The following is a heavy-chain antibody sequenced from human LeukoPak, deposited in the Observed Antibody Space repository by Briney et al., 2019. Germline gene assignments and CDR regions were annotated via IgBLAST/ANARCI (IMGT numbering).Heavy chain of an antibody. CDR2: IFPGDSDT. CDR1: GYVFTTYW. V-gene: IGHV5-51*01. Sequence: GESLKISCQGSGYVFTTYWIGWVRQMPGKGLEWMGIIFPGDSDTIYSPSFQGQVTISADKSINTAYLQWSSLKASDTAMYYCATSESQTKFDYWGQGTLVTASS. J-gene: IGHJ4*02. CDR3: ATSESQTKFDY. D-gene: IGHD1/OR15-1a*01.